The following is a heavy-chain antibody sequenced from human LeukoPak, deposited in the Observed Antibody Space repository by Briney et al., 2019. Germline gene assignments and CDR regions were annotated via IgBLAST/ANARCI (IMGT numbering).Heavy chain of an antibody. V-gene: IGHV1-8*03. CDR3: ARGGAPYGSGSYYNVLDY. CDR2: MNPNSGNT. D-gene: IGHD3-10*01. CDR1: GYTFTSYD. Sequence: ASVKVSCKASGYTFTSYDINWVRQATGQGLEGMGWMNPNSGNTGYAQKFQGRVTITRNTSISTAYMELSSLRSEDTAVYYCARGGAPYGSGSYYNVLDYWGQGTLVTVSS. J-gene: IGHJ4*02.